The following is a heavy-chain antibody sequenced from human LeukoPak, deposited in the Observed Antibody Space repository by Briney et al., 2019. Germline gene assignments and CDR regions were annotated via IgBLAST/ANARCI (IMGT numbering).Heavy chain of an antibody. CDR1: GFSLSTRGVP. CDR2: IYWDDYK. J-gene: IGHJ4*02. D-gene: IGHD3-9*01. CDR3: LKQKTAYEILTGYSTYYFDY. V-gene: IGHV2-5*02. Sequence: SGPTLVKPTQTLTLTCTFSGFSLSTRGVPLGLIRQPPGKALEWLALIYWDDYKRYSPSLKSRLTITKDTSKNQVVLTMTNMDPVDTATFFCLKQKTAYEILTGYSTYYFDYWGQGTLVTVSS.